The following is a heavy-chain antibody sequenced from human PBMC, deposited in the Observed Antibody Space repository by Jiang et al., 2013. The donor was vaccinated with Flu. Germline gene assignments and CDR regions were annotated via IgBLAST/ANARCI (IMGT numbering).Heavy chain of an antibody. J-gene: IGHJ6*02. CDR3: ARGHSSSSQYYYYYYGMDV. V-gene: IGHV6-1*01. D-gene: IGHD6-6*01. CDR2: TYYRSKWYN. CDR1: GDSVSSNSAA. Sequence: QTLSLTCAISGDSVSSNSAAWNWIRQSPSRGLEWLGRTYYRSKWYNDYAVSVKSRITINPDTSKNQFSLQLNSVTPEDTAVYYCARGHSSSSQYYYYYYGMDVWGQGTTVTVSS.